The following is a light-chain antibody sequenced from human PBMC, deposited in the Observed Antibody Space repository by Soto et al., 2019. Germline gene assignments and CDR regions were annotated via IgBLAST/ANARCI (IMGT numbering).Light chain of an antibody. V-gene: IGKV3-20*01. Sequence: DIAFTQSPVTLSLYPGERATISCRTSQSVSGYLVWYQQKPGQAPRLLIYDASTRAAGIPARLIGSGSGTDFTLTISRLEPEDFAVYYWQQYGNSPPRWTFGQGTKVDIK. CDR1: QSVSGY. CDR2: DAS. J-gene: IGKJ1*01. CDR3: QQYGNSPPRWT.